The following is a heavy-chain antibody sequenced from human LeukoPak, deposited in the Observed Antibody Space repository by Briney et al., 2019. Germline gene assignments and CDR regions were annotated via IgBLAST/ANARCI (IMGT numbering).Heavy chain of an antibody. CDR1: GYTFTSYY. CDR3: ARVRGLMVYAGPEYYYYYGMDV. D-gene: IGHD2-8*01. CDR2: INPSGGST. J-gene: IGHJ6*02. V-gene: IGHV1-46*01. Sequence: ASVKVSRKASGYTFTSYYMHWVRQAPGQGLEWMGIINPSGGSTSYAQKFQGRVTMTRDTSTSTVYMELSSLRSEDTAVYYCARVRGLMVYAGPEYYYYYGMDVWGQGTTVTVSS.